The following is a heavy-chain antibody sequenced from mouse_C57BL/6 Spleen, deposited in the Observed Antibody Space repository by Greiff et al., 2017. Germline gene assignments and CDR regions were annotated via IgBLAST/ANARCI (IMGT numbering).Heavy chain of an antibody. D-gene: IGHD2-3*01. Sequence: DVMLVESGGGLVKPGGSLKLSCAASGYTFSDYGMHWVRQAPEKGLEWVAYISSGSSTIYYADTVKGRFTISRDNAKNTLFLQMTSLRCEDTAMYYCANDGPWCFDVWGTGTTVTVSS. J-gene: IGHJ1*03. V-gene: IGHV5-17*01. CDR1: GYTFSDYG. CDR3: ANDGPWCFDV. CDR2: ISSGSSTI.